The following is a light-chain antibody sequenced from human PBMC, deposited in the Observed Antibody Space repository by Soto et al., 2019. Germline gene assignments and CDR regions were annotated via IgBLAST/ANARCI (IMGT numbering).Light chain of an antibody. V-gene: IGKV3-11*01. CDR1: QSVGNY. J-gene: IGKJ1*01. CDR3: LQRSVWPWT. CDR2: DVF. Sequence: EIMLTQSPATLSLSPGERATLSCRASQSVGNYLAWYQQKPGQAPRLLIYDVFNRATGIPARLSGSGSGTDFTLTISSLEPEDFAVYYCLQRSVWPWTFGQGTRLEVK.